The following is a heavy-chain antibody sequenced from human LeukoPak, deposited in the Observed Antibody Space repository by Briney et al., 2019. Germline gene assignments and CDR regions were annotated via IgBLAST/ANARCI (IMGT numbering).Heavy chain of an antibody. CDR2: INKDGGEK. Sequence: GGSLRLSCAASGFTFSSYWMSWVRQAPGKGLEWVANINKDGGEKYYVDSVKGRFTISRDNAKNSLYLQMNSLRAEDTAVYYCARVAGTSSEPLPDYWGQGTLVTVSS. V-gene: IGHV3-7*01. CDR3: ARVAGTSSEPLPDY. J-gene: IGHJ4*02. D-gene: IGHD6-19*01. CDR1: GFTFSSYW.